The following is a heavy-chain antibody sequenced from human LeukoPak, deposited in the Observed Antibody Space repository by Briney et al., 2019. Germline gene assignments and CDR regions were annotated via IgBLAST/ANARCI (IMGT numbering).Heavy chain of an antibody. J-gene: IGHJ5*02. CDR3: ARDPQGYCSGGSCYSDP. V-gene: IGHV3-53*01. D-gene: IGHD2-15*01. CDR1: GFTVSSNY. CDR2: IHSGGST. Sequence: GGSLRLSCAASGFTVSSNYMSWVRQAPGKGLEWVSVIHSGGSTYYADSVKGRFTISRDNSKNTLYLQMNSLRAEDTAVYYCARDPQGYCSGGSCYSDPWGQGTLVTVSS.